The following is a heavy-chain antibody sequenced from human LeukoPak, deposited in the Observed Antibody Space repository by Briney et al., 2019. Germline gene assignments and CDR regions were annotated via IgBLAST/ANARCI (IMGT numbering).Heavy chain of an antibody. J-gene: IGHJ4*02. CDR1: GYTFTAYH. D-gene: IGHD2-15*01. Sequence: GASVKVSCKTSGYTFTAYHIHWVRQAPGQGHEWMGWINPNSGGANYVQRFQGRVTMTRDTSISTAYMELSSLRSDDTAVYFCARHCTGGSCYSVGPYWGQGTLVTVSS. CDR2: INPNSGGA. CDR3: ARHCTGGSCYSVGPY. V-gene: IGHV1-2*02.